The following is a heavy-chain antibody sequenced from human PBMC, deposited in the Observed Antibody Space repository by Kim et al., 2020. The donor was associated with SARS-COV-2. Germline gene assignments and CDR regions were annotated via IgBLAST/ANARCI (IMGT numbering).Heavy chain of an antibody. D-gene: IGHD2-21*02. V-gene: IGHV1-69*13. Sequence: SVKVSCKASGGTFSNYAISWVRQAPGQGLEWMGGIIPIFGTANYGQRFQGRVTITADESTSTAYMELSSLRSEDTAVYYCARGAYCGGDCYRNAFDIWGQGTMVTVSS. CDR1: GGTFSNYA. CDR2: IIPIFGTA. J-gene: IGHJ3*02. CDR3: ARGAYCGGDCYRNAFDI.